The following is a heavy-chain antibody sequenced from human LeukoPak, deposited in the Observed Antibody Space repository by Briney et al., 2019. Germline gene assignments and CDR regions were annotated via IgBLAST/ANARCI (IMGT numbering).Heavy chain of an antibody. V-gene: IGHV3-23*01. D-gene: IGHD3-3*01. Sequence: GGSLRLSSAASGFTFSSYAMSWVRQAPGKGLEWVSAISGSGGSTYYADSVKGRFTISRDNSKNTLYLQMNSLRAEDTAVYYCAKTPRTPYYDFWSGKRTDFDYWGQGTLVTVSS. CDR2: ISGSGGST. CDR3: AKTPRTPYYDFWSGKRTDFDY. CDR1: GFTFSSYA. J-gene: IGHJ4*02.